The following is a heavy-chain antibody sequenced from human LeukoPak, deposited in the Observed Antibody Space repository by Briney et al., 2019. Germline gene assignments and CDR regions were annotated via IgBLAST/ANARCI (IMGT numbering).Heavy chain of an antibody. V-gene: IGHV1-69*13. CDR1: GGTFSSYA. CDR2: IIPIFGTA. J-gene: IGHJ6*03. CDR3: ARSGGISYGSGSYYTYYYYYMDV. Sequence: ASVKVSCKASGGTFSSYAISWVRQAPGQGLEWMGGIIPIFGTANYAQKFQGRVTITADESTSPAYMELSSLRSEDTAVYYCARSGGISYGSGSYYTYYYYYMDVWGKGTTVTISS. D-gene: IGHD3-10*01.